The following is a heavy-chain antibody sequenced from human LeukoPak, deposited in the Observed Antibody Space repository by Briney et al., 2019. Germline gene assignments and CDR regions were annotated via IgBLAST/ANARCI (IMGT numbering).Heavy chain of an antibody. Sequence: SETLSLTCTVSGGSISSYYWSWIRQPPGKGLEWVGYIYYSGSTNYNPSLKSRVTISVDTSKNQFSLKLSSVTAADTAVYYWARKEYGSGSYDRGWFDPWGQGTLVTASS. V-gene: IGHV4-59*01. CDR3: ARKEYGSGSYDRGWFDP. D-gene: IGHD3-10*01. CDR1: GGSISSYY. CDR2: IYYSGST. J-gene: IGHJ5*02.